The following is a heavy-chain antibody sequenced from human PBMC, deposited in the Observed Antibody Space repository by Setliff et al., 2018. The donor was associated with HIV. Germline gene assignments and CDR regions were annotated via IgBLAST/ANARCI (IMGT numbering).Heavy chain of an antibody. CDR3: ARAGRGDYTEYGGGDYFDY. V-gene: IGHV1-69*13. CDR1: GGPFSSYA. J-gene: IGHJ4*02. CDR2: IIPIFGTG. D-gene: IGHD3-10*01. Sequence: SVKVSCKASGGPFSSYAISWVRQAPGQGLEWMGGIIPIFGTGNYAQKFQGRVTITADEFTSTAYMDLSSLRSEDTAVYYCARAGRGDYTEYGGGDYFDYCGQVTLVTVSS.